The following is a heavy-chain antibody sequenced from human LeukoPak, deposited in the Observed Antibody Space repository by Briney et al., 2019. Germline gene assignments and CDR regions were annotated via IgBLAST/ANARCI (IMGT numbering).Heavy chain of an antibody. CDR1: GFTVSSNY. CDR3: ARDECSSSSYYCGMDV. D-gene: IGHD2-2*01. J-gene: IGHJ6*02. CDR2: IYSGGST. V-gene: IGHV3-66*01. Sequence: GGSLRLSCGASGFTVSSNYMSWVRQAPGKGLEWVSVIYSGGSTYYADSVKGRFTISRDNSKNTLYLQMNSLRAEDTAVYYCARDECSSSSYYCGMDVWGQGTTVTVSS.